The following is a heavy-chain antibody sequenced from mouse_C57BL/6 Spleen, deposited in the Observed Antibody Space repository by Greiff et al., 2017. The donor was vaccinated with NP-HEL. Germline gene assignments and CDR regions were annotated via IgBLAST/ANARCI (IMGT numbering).Heavy chain of an antibody. CDR1: GFSLTSYG. D-gene: IGHD2-4*01. J-gene: IGHJ4*01. V-gene: IGHV2-5*01. CDR3: AKREGDYLYAMDY. Sequence: QVQLQQSGPGLVQPSQSLSITCTVSGFSLTSYGVHWVRQSPGKGLEWLGVIWRGGSTDYNAAFMSRLSITKDNSKSQVFFKMNSLQADDTAIYYCAKREGDYLYAMDYWGQGTSVTVSS. CDR2: IWRGGST.